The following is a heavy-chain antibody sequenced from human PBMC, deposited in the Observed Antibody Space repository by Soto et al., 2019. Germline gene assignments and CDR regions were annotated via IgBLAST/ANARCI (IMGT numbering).Heavy chain of an antibody. D-gene: IGHD5-12*01. CDR1: GGSISSYY. CDR2: IYYSGST. Sequence: SETLSLTCTVSGGSISSYYWSWIRQPPGKGLEWIGYIYYSGSTNYNPSLKSRVTISVDTSKNQFSLKLSSVTAADTAVYYCAREKLDIVATRWFDPWGQGTLVTVSS. CDR3: AREKLDIVATRWFDP. J-gene: IGHJ5*02. V-gene: IGHV4-59*01.